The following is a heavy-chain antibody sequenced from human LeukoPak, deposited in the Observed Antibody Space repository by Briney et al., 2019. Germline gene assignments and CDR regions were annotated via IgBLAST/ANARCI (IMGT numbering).Heavy chain of an antibody. V-gene: IGHV4-4*07. J-gene: IGHJ4*02. CDR3: ARRLTTGTNDY. CDR2: IYASGST. D-gene: IGHD1-7*01. CDR1: GGSISSYY. Sequence: SETPSLACTVSGGSISSYYWGWIRRPAGKGLEWIGRIYASGSTNYNPSLKSRVTISVDKSKNQFSLRLSSVTAADTAVYYCARRLTTGTNDYWGQGTLVSVS.